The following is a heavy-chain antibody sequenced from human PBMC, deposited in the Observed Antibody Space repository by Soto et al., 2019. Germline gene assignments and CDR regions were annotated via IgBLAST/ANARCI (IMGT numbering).Heavy chain of an antibody. CDR3: GRRPNLGMDGLGV. CDR2: IYWNDEK. V-gene: IGHV2-5*01. J-gene: IGHJ6*02. D-gene: IGHD1-1*01. CDR1: GFSLSTGGGG. Sequence: SGPTLVNPTQTLTLTCTLSGFSLSTGGGGVVWIRQPPGKALEWLALIYWNDEKRYSPSLKSRLTITKDTSKAQVVLTMTNMDPVDNATFYCGRRPNLGMDGLGVWGQGTTVTVSS.